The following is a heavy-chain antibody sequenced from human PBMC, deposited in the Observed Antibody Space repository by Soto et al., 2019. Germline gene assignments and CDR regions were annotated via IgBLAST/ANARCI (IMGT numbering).Heavy chain of an antibody. CDR2: ISYDGSHK. CDR3: AKDQARMAVAGRFDC. D-gene: IGHD6-19*01. J-gene: IGHJ4*02. Sequence: QVQVVESGGGVVQPGRSLRLSCAASGFTFSDYGMHWVRQAPGKGLEWVTVISYDGSHKYYADSVQGRFTISRDNSKNTLYLQMNSLRDEDTAVYYCAKDQARMAVAGRFDCWGQGTLVTVSS. CDR1: GFTFSDYG. V-gene: IGHV3-30*18.